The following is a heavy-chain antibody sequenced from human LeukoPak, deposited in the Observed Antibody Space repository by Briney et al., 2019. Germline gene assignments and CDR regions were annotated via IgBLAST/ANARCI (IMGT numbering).Heavy chain of an antibody. CDR2: ISSNGGST. V-gene: IGHV3-64*01. Sequence: PGGSLRLSCAASGFTFSSYVMHWVRQAPGKGLEYVSAISSNGGSTYYANSVKGRFTISRDNSKNTLYLQMNSLRAEDTAVYYCAKYRMTYSYGYHFDYWGQGTLVTVPS. J-gene: IGHJ4*02. CDR3: AKYRMTYSYGYHFDY. D-gene: IGHD5-18*01. CDR1: GFTFSSYV.